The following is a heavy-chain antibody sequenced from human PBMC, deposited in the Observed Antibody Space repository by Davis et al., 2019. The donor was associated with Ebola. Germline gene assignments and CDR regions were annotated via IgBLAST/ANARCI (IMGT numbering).Heavy chain of an antibody. J-gene: IGHJ4*02. Sequence: PGGSLRLSCAASGFTFSSYWMSWVRQAPGKGLEWVANIKQDGSDKFYVDSVRGRFTISKDNAKNSLYLQMTSLRDEDTAVYYCARSRGSTVTPFDYWGQGTLVTVSS. CDR3: ARSRGSTVTPFDY. V-gene: IGHV3-7*01. D-gene: IGHD4-17*01. CDR2: IKQDGSDK. CDR1: GFTFSSYW.